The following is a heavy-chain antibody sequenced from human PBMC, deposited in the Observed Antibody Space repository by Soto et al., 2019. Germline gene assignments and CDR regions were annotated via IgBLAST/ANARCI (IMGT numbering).Heavy chain of an antibody. V-gene: IGHV4-59*13. CDR1: GGSISSYY. D-gene: IGHD3-9*01. J-gene: IGHJ4*02. Sequence: PSETLSLTCTVSGGSISSYYWSWIRQPPGKGLVLIEYIYYSGSSTDTPYLKSSVIISVETSKNQFPLKLSSVTAADTALFFCARGGTSPYGRYWIWGQGTLVTVSS. CDR3: ARGGTSPYGRYWI. CDR2: IYYSGSS.